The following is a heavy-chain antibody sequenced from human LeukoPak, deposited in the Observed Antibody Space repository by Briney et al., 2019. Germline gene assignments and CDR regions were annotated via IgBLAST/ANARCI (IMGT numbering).Heavy chain of an antibody. CDR2: IYYSGST. V-gene: IGHV4-39*07. CDR1: GGSISSSSYY. CDR3: ARLTVLFDY. J-gene: IGHJ4*02. D-gene: IGHD4-17*01. Sequence: SETLSLTCTVSGGSISSSSYYWGWIRQPPGKGLEWIGSIYYSGSTYYNPSLKSRVTISVDTSKNQFSLKLSSVTAADTAVYYCARLTVLFDYWGQGTLVTVSS.